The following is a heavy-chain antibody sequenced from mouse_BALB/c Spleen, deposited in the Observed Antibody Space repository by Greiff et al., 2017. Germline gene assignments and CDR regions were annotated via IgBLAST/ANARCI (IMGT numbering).Heavy chain of an antibody. D-gene: IGHD2-4*01. J-gene: IGHJ4*01. CDR1: GYTFTNYW. CDR3: ARGPIYYDYGYAMDY. Sequence: QVQLKQSGAELVRPGTSVKISCKASGYTFTNYWLGWVKQRPGHGLEWIGDIYPGGGYTNYNEKFKGKATLTADTSSSTAYMQLSSLTSEDSAVYFCARGPIYYDYGYAMDYWGQGTSVTVSS. V-gene: IGHV1-63*02. CDR2: IYPGGGYT.